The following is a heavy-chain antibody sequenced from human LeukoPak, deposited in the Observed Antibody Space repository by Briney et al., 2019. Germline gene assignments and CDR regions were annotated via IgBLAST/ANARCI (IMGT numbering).Heavy chain of an antibody. V-gene: IGHV3-23*01. CDR2: ITGHGDTT. CDR3: AREGTTTSFDY. J-gene: IGHJ4*02. CDR1: GFSFSNYG. D-gene: IGHD1-26*01. Sequence: PGGTQRLSCAASGFSFSNYGMNWVRQAPGKGLEWVSGITGHGDTTYYADSVKGRFTISRDNSRNTVYLQMNSLRAEDTAVYYCAREGTTTSFDYWGQGTLVTVSS.